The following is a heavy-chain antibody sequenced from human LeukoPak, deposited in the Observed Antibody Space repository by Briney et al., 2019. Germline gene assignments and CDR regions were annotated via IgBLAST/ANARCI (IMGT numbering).Heavy chain of an antibody. CDR1: GFNLDNYA. D-gene: IGHD5-12*01. V-gene: IGHV3-23*01. CDR3: AREHSLVAIHDAFDI. CDR2: ISGSGDST. Sequence: PGGSLRLSCVASGFNLDNYAMSWVRQAPGKGLEWVSAISGSGDSTYYADSVKGRFTIPRDDSENTLYLQMNRLRADDAAVYHCAREHSLVAIHDAFDIWGQGTMVTVSS. J-gene: IGHJ3*02.